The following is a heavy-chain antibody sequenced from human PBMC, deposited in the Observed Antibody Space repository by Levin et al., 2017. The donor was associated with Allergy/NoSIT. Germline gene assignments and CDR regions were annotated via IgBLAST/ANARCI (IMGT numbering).Heavy chain of an antibody. CDR1: GFTFSNYW. Sequence: PGGSLRLSCAASGFTFSNYWMHWVRQAPGKGLVWVSRINSDGSSTTYADSVKGRFTISKDNAKNTLYLQMNSLRAEDTAVYYCARSVAAPVGWFDPWGQGTLVTVSS. D-gene: IGHD6-19*01. CDR2: INSDGSST. CDR3: ARSVAAPVGWFDP. J-gene: IGHJ5*02. V-gene: IGHV3-74*01.